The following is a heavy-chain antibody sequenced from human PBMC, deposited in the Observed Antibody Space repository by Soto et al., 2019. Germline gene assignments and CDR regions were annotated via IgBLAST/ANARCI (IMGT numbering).Heavy chain of an antibody. D-gene: IGHD3-22*01. Sequence: SVKVSWKASGGTFSSYAISWVRQAPGQGLEWMGGIIPIFGTANYAQKFPGRVKITADESTSTAYMELSSLRSEDTAVYYCARGGDSSGYAPFDAFDIWGQGTMVTVSS. CDR3: ARGGDSSGYAPFDAFDI. J-gene: IGHJ3*02. V-gene: IGHV1-69*13. CDR2: IIPIFGTA. CDR1: GGTFSSYA.